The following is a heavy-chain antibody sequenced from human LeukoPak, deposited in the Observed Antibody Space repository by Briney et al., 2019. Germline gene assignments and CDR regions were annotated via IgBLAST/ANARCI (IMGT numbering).Heavy chain of an antibody. CDR2: IYYSGST. D-gene: IGHD6-13*01. V-gene: IGHV4-39*07. CDR1: GGSISSYY. J-gene: IGHJ5*02. Sequence: SETLSLTCTVSGGSISSYYWGWIRQPPGKGLEWIGSIYYSGSTYYNPSLKSRVTVSVDTSKNQFSLNLSSVTAADTAVYYCARGPSAGNWFDPWGQGTLVTVSS. CDR3: ARGPSAGNWFDP.